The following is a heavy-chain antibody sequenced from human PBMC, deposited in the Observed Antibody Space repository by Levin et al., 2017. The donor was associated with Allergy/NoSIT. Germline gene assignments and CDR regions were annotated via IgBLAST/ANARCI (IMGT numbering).Heavy chain of an antibody. V-gene: IGHV3-23*01. CDR1: GFTFSSYA. J-gene: IGHJ4*02. CDR3: AKLRCTNGVCYTPDY. D-gene: IGHD2-8*01. CDR2: ISGGGGST. Sequence: PGGSLRLSCAASGFTFSSYAMSWVRQAPGKGLEWVSAISGGGGSTYYANSVKGRFTISRDNSKNTLYLQMNSLRAEDTAVYYCAKLRCTNGVCYTPDYWGQGTLVTVSS.